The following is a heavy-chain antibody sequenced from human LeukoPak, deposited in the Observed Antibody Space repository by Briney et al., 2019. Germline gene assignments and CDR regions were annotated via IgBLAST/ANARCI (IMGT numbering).Heavy chain of an antibody. CDR2: INPNSGGT. CDR3: ARDPGDTIFGVVNFRYYYYMDV. D-gene: IGHD3-3*01. V-gene: IGHV1-2*02. Sequence: GASVKVSCKASGYTFTGYYMHWVRQAPGQGLEWMGWINPNSGGTNYAQKFQGRVTMTRDTSISTAYMGLSRLRSDDTAVYYCARDPGDTIFGVVNFRYYYYMDVWGKGTTVTVSS. CDR1: GYTFTGYY. J-gene: IGHJ6*03.